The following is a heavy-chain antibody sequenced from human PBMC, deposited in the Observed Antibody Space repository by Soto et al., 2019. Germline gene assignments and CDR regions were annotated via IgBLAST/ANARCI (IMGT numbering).Heavy chain of an antibody. J-gene: IGHJ4*02. CDR2: IWYDGSNK. CDR1: GFTFSSYG. V-gene: IGHV3-33*01. Sequence: QVQLVESGGGVVQPGRSLRLSCAASGFTFSSYGMHWVRQAPGKGLEWVAVIWYDGSNKYYADSVKGRFTISRDNSKNTLYLQMNSLRAEDTAVYYCARDYTAEYYFDYWGQGTLVTVSS. CDR3: ARDYTAEYYFDY. D-gene: IGHD3-16*01.